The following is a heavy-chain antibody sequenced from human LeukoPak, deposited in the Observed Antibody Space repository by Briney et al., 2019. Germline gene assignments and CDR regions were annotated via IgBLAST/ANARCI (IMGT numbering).Heavy chain of an antibody. J-gene: IGHJ3*02. V-gene: IGHV4-4*07. CDR2: IYTSGST. CDR3: ARGPNRITMMIGDAFDI. CDR1: GGSISSYY. D-gene: IGHD3-22*01. Sequence: PSETLSLTCTVSGGSISSYYWSWIRQPAGKGLEWIGRIYTSGSTSYNPSLKSRVTMSVDTSKNRFSLELSSVTAADTAVYYCARGPNRITMMIGDAFDIWGQGTMVTISS.